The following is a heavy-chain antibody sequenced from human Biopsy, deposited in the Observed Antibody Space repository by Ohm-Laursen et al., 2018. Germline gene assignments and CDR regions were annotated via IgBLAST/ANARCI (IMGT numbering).Heavy chain of an antibody. CDR3: TRGGYYYDSLAYYYWFDP. D-gene: IGHD3-22*01. CDR1: GYPSTGYH. CDR2: LTAKIGAT. J-gene: IGHJ5*02. V-gene: IGHV1-2*02. Sequence: ASVKVSSKLSGYPSTGYHVHWGRQAPGPGLEWMGGLTAKIGATNYAQKFQGRVTMTRDTSISTAYVGLSSLRSDDTAVYYCTRGGYYYDSLAYYYWFDPWGQGTLVTVSS.